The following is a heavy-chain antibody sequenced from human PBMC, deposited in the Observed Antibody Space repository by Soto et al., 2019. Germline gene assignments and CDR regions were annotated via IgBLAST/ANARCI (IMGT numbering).Heavy chain of an antibody. CDR1: GGSFSGYY. V-gene: IGHV4-34*01. CDR2: SNHSGST. Sequence: QVQLQQWGAGLLKPSETLSLTCAVYGGSFSGYYWSWIRQPPGKGLEWIGESNHSGSTNYNPSLKSRVTISVDTSKNQFSLKLSSVTAADTAVYYCASQQNSDFWSGYYRYFDYWGQGTLVTVSS. CDR3: ASQQNSDFWSGYYRYFDY. D-gene: IGHD3-3*01. J-gene: IGHJ4*02.